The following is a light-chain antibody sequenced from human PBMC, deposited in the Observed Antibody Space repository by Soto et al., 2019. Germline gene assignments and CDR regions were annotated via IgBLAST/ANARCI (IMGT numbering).Light chain of an antibody. CDR1: SSNVGSNA. V-gene: IGLV1-44*01. J-gene: IGLJ1*01. CDR3: ATWDDSLNGYV. CDR2: SNN. Sequence: SVLTQPASVSGSPGQSVTISCSGSSSNVGSNAVNWYQQLPGTAPTLLIYSNNERLSGVPDRFSGSKSGTSASLAISGLQSEDEADYYCATWDDSLNGYVFGTGTKV.